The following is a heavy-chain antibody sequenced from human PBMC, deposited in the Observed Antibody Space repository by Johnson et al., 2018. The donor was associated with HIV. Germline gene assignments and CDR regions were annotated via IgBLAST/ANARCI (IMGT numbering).Heavy chain of an antibody. CDR2: ISYDGSNK. J-gene: IGHJ3*02. V-gene: IGHV3-30*04. Sequence: QVQLVESGGGVVQPGRSLRLSCAASGFTFSSYAMHWVRQAPGKGLEWVAVISYDGSNKYYADSVKGRFTISRDNSKNTLYLQMNSLRAEDTAVYYCWRGGVGYCSSTSCPYDAFDIWGQGTMVTVSS. CDR1: GFTFSSYA. D-gene: IGHD2-2*01. CDR3: WRGGVGYCSSTSCPYDAFDI.